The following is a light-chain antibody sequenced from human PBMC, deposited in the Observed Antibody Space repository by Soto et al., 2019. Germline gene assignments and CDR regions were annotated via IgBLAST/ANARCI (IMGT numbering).Light chain of an antibody. CDR2: GAS. J-gene: IGKJ5*01. Sequence: EVVMTQGTATLSLSPGERATLSCRASQSVHINLAWYQQKPGQAPRLLIYGASTRATGIPARFSGSGSGTEFTLTIFFLLSFVFAVYYCQQYTNWPLTVGQVT. CDR3: QQYTNWPLT. V-gene: IGKV3-15*01. CDR1: QSVHIN.